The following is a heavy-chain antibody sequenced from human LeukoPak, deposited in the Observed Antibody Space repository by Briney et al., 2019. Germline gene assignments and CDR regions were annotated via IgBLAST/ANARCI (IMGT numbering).Heavy chain of an antibody. D-gene: IGHD5-18*01. CDR3: AREIGPRQLHLWGSAFDY. CDR2: INPSDGKT. CDR1: GYTFTGYY. Sequence: ASVKVSCKASGYTFTGYYMHWVRQAPGQGLEWMGIINPSDGKTSYAQKFQGRVTMARDTSTSTVYMELSSLRSEDTAVYYCAREIGPRQLHLWGSAFDYWGQGTLVTVSS. V-gene: IGHV1-46*01. J-gene: IGHJ4*02.